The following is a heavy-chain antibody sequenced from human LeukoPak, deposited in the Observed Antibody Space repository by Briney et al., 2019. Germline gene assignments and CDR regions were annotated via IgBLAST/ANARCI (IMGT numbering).Heavy chain of an antibody. CDR3: TGGLIAVARSAFDP. CDR1: GFTFSGSA. J-gene: IGHJ5*02. V-gene: IGHV3-73*01. Sequence: PGGSLKLSCAASGFTFSGSAMHWVRQASGKGLEWVGRTRSKANSYATEYAASVKGRFTISRDDSKNTAYLQMNSLKTEDTAVYYCTGGLIAVARSAFDPWGQGTLVTVSS. D-gene: IGHD6-19*01. CDR2: TRSKANSYAT.